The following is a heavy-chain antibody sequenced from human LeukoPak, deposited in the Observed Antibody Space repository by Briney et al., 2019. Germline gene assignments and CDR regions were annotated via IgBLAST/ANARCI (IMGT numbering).Heavy chain of an antibody. D-gene: IGHD6-13*01. V-gene: IGHV1-69*05. Sequence: GASVKVSCKASGGTFSSYAISWVRQAPGQGLEWMGGIIPIFGTANYAQKFQGRVTMTTDTSTSTAYMELRSLRSDDTAVYYCARGGAAAAVNIDYWGQGTLVTVSS. CDR2: IIPIFGTA. CDR1: GGTFSSYA. CDR3: ARGGAAAAVNIDY. J-gene: IGHJ4*02.